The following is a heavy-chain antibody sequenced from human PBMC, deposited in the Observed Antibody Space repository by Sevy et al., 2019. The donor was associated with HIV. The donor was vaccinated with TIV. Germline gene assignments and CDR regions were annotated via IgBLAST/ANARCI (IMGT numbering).Heavy chain of an antibody. V-gene: IGHV3-11*01. Sequence: GGSLRLSCAASGFTFSDYYMSWIRQAPGKGLEWVSYISSSGSTIYYADSVKGRFTISRDNAKNSLYLQMNSLRAEDTAVYYCASVGVETYYYDSSGAFDIWGQGTMVTVSS. CDR3: ASVGVETYYYDSSGAFDI. CDR2: ISSSGSTI. J-gene: IGHJ3*02. D-gene: IGHD3-22*01. CDR1: GFTFSDYY.